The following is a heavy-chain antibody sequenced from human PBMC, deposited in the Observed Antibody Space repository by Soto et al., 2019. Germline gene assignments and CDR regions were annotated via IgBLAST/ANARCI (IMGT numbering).Heavy chain of an antibody. D-gene: IGHD2-21*02. J-gene: IGHJ3*02. Sequence: GGSLRLSCAASGFNFSGLSMNWVRQAPGKGLEWVSSISSSSSYIYYADSVKGRFTISRDNAKNSLYLQMNSLRAEDTAVYYCARVGLNDAFDIWGQGTMVNVSS. CDR1: GFNFSGLS. V-gene: IGHV3-21*01. CDR2: ISSSSSYI. CDR3: ARVGLNDAFDI.